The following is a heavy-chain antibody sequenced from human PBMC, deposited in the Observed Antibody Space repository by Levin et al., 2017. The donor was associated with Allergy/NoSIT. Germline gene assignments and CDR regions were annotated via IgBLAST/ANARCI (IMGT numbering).Heavy chain of an antibody. CDR2: IKQDGSEK. CDR1: GFTFSSYW. D-gene: IGHD6-13*01. Sequence: PGGSLRLSCAASGFTFSSYWMSWVRQAPGKGLEWVANIKQDGSEKYYVDSVKGRFTISRDNAKNSLYLQMNSLRAEDTAVYYCARDRGSSWYRGAYWGQGTLVTVSS. V-gene: IGHV3-7*01. CDR3: ARDRGSSWYRGAY. J-gene: IGHJ4*02.